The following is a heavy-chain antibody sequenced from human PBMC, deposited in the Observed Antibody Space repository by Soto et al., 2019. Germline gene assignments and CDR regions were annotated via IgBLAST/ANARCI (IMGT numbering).Heavy chain of an antibody. CDR2: IKSKTDGGTT. D-gene: IGHD3-3*02. CDR1: GFTFSNAW. CDR3: TTGIFGVVTQVNY. J-gene: IGHJ4*02. V-gene: IGHV3-15*07. Sequence: PGGSLRLSCAASGFTFSNAWMNWVRQAPGKGLEWVGRIKSKTDGGTTDYAAPVKGRFTISRDDSKNTLYLQMNSLKTEDTAVYYCTTGIFGVVTQVNYWGQGTLVTVSS.